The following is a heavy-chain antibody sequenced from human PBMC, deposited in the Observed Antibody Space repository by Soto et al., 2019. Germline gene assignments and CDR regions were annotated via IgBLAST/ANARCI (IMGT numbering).Heavy chain of an antibody. Sequence: QVQLQQWGAGLLKPSETLSLTCAVYGGSFSGYYWSWIRQPPGKGLEWIGEINHSGSTNYNPSLTSRVAISVDTCKNQFSLKLSSVTAADTAVYYCASRAVATAGGYFDYWGQGTLVTVSS. CDR1: GGSFSGYY. D-gene: IGHD6-19*01. J-gene: IGHJ4*02. CDR2: INHSGST. V-gene: IGHV4-34*01. CDR3: ASRAVATAGGYFDY.